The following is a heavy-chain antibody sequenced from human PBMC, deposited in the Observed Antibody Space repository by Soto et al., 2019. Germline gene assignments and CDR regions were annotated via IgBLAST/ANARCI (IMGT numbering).Heavy chain of an antibody. D-gene: IGHD2-2*01. CDR2: INHRGST. V-gene: IGHV4-34*01. CDR1: GGSFSGYY. Sequence: QVQLQQWGAGLLKPSETLSLTCVVYGGSFSGYYWSWIRQSPGNGLERMGGINHRGSTNYNPSLESRVTISVDTSKNQFSLELPAVTAASTATYYSARHGFCTCTTCRVGNWFDPWGQGTLGTVSS. CDR3: ARHGFCTCTTCRVGNWFDP. J-gene: IGHJ5*02.